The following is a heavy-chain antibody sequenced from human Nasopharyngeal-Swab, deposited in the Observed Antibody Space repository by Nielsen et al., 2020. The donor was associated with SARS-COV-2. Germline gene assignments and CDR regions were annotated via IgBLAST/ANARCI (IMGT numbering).Heavy chain of an antibody. D-gene: IGHD6-19*01. CDR3: ARDLSSICTSGLGV. Sequence: GESLKISCAASGFTFSAHYMDWVRQAPGKVLEWVGRSRNKANSYTTEYAASVKGRFTISRDDSKNSLYLQMSSLRTEDTALYYCARDLSSICTSGLGVWGQGTTVIVSS. J-gene: IGHJ6*02. V-gene: IGHV3-72*01. CDR1: GFTFSAHY. CDR2: SRNKANSYTT.